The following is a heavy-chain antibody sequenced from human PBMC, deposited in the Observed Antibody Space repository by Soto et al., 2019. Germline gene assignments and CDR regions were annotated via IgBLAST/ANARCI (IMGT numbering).Heavy chain of an antibody. CDR3: ARDPPATRHGMDV. V-gene: IGHV3-53*02. J-gene: IGHJ6*02. CDR1: GFTVSSNY. Sequence: EVQLVETGGGLIQPGGSLRLSCAASGFTVSSNYMGWVRQAPGKGLEWVSVIYSGGSTYYADSVRGRFTISRDNSKNTLYLQMKSLRAEDTAVYYCARDPPATRHGMDVWGQGTTVTVSS. CDR2: IYSGGST.